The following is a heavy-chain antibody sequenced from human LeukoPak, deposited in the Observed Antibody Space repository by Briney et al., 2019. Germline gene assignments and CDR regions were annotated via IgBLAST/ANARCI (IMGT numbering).Heavy chain of an antibody. CDR1: GGSISSGGYY. CDR3: ARGAHIVVVPAAIWFDP. J-gene: IGHJ5*02. V-gene: IGHV4-31*03. CDR2: IYYSGST. D-gene: IGHD2-2*01. Sequence: PSETLSLTCTVSGGSISSGGYYWSWIRQHPGKGLEWIGYIYYSGSTYYNPSLKSRVTISVDTSKNQFSLKLSSVTAADTAVYYCARGAHIVVVPAAIWFDPWGQGTLVTVSS.